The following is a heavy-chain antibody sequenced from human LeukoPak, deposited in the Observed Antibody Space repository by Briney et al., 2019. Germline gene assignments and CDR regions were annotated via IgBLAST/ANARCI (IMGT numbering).Heavy chain of an antibody. J-gene: IGHJ4*02. D-gene: IGHD3-9*01. Sequence: SETLSLTCTVSGGSISSYYWSWIRQPPGKGLEWIGYIYYSGRTNYNPSLKSRVTMSVDTSKNQFSMKLSSVTAADTAVYYCAREYYDTLTGYSALFDYWGQGTLVTVSS. CDR2: IYYSGRT. CDR3: AREYYDTLTGYSALFDY. V-gene: IGHV4-59*12. CDR1: GGSISSYY.